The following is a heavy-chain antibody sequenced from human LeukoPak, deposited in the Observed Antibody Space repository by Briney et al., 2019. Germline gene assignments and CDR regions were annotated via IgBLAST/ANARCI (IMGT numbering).Heavy chain of an antibody. CDR1: GSSIRGYY. CDR2: IYSSGST. Sequence: SETLSLTCNVSGSSIRGYYWSWIRQPPGKGLEWIGYIYSSGSTNYNPSLKSRVTMSVDTSKNQFSLKVSSVTAADTAVYYCARVFDSGSQAYFYYMDVWGKGTTVTISS. V-gene: IGHV4-59*01. J-gene: IGHJ6*03. CDR3: ARVFDSGSQAYFYYMDV. D-gene: IGHD3-10*01.